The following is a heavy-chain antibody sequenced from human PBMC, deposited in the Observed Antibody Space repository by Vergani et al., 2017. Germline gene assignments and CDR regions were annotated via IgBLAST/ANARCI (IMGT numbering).Heavy chain of an antibody. CDR1: GGTFSSYA. CDR2: IIPIFGTA. Sequence: QVQLVQSGAEVKKPGSSVKVPCKASGGTFSSYAISWVRQAPGQGLEWMGGIIPIFGTANYAQKFQGRVTITADESTSTAYMELSSLRSEDTAVYYCARVSNYGGNHAFDIWGQGTMVTVSS. D-gene: IGHD4-23*01. V-gene: IGHV1-69*01. J-gene: IGHJ3*02. CDR3: ARVSNYGGNHAFDI.